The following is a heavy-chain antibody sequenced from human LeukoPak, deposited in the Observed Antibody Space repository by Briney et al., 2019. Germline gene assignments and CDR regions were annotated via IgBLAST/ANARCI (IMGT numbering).Heavy chain of an antibody. CDR2: ISAYNGNT. J-gene: IGHJ4*02. CDR1: GYTFTSYG. Sequence: ASVKVSCKASGYTFTSYGISWVRQAPGQGLEWMGWISAYNGNTNYAQKLQGRVTMTTDTSTSTAYMELRSLRSDDTAVYYCARADYCSSTSCYPYYFDYWGQGTLVTVSS. CDR3: ARADYCSSTSCYPYYFDY. D-gene: IGHD2-2*01. V-gene: IGHV1-18*01.